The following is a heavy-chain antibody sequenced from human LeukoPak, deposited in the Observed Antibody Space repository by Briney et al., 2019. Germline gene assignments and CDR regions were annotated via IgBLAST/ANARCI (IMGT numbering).Heavy chain of an antibody. CDR2: IKEDGTET. D-gene: IGHD5-24*01. CDR1: GGSFSGYY. J-gene: IGHJ4*02. V-gene: IGHV3-7*03. CDR3: AKEGRSLQTY. Sequence: ETLSLTCAVYGGSFSGYYWSWVRLAPGKGLEWVANIKEDGTETYYVDSVKGRFTISRDNAKNSLYLQMNSLRVEDTAVYYCAKEGRSLQTYWGQGTLVTVSS.